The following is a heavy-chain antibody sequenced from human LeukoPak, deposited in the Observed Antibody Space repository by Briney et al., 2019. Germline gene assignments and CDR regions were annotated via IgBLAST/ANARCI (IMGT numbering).Heavy chain of an antibody. CDR2: IYYSGSA. V-gene: IGHV4-39*01. D-gene: IGHD3-10*01. CDR1: GGSISTSIYY. Sequence: SETLSLTCTVSGGSISTSIYYWGWIRQPPRKGLEWIGSIYYSGSAYYNPSLKSRVTISVDTSKSQFSLKLSSVTAADTAVYYCARLYAGTRPPDYWGQGTLVTVFS. J-gene: IGHJ4*02. CDR3: ARLYAGTRPPDY.